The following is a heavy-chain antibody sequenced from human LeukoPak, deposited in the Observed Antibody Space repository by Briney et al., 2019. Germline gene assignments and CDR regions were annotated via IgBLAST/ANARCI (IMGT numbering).Heavy chain of an antibody. V-gene: IGHV4-30-4*01. J-gene: IGHJ4*02. CDR3: ARGGDFWSGYSAFNFDY. CDR1: GGSTSSGDYY. Sequence: PSETLSLTCTVSGGSTSSGDYYWSWIRQPPGKGLEWIGYIYYSGSTYYNPSLKSRVTISVDTSKNQFSLKLSSVTAADTAVYYCARGGDFWSGYSAFNFDYWGQGTLVTVSS. D-gene: IGHD3-3*01. CDR2: IYYSGST.